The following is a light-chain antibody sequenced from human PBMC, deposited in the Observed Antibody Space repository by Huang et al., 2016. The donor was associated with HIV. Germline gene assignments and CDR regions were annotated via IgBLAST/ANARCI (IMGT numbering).Light chain of an antibody. CDR3: QQYSAYPFT. V-gene: IGKV1-5*01. CDR2: DAY. CDR1: QTISKW. J-gene: IGKJ2*01. Sequence: DIRLTQSPSTLSASVGDRVTITCRTTQTISKWLAWFQQKPGGAPKLLIYDAYTLETGVPSRCSGSGSGTYFSLTVARLQPEDFVTYYCQQYSAYPFTFGPGTKLEI.